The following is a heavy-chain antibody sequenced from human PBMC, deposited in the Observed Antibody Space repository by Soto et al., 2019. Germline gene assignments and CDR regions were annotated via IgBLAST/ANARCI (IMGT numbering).Heavy chain of an antibody. V-gene: IGHV5-51*01. CDR3: ARKRRDASDNCFFCPVDV. CDR1: WSTFSTYW. Sequence: GESLKISCQSSWSTFSTYWVAWVRQGPGKALEWLGLIYPDDSDTRYNPSFRGQVTISDEKSSSTIFLQWSSLKASDTATYYCARKRRDASDNCFFCPVDVVGQETTVX. J-gene: IGHJ6*01. D-gene: IGHD2-21*01. CDR2: IYPDDSDT.